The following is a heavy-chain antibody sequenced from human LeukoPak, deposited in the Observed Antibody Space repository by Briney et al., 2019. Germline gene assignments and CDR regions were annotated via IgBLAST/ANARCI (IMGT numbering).Heavy chain of an antibody. CDR2: IYPGDSDT. J-gene: IGHJ4*02. CDR3: ARPYYDRSGQPSYFDY. CDR1: GYSFTSYW. D-gene: IGHD3-22*01. V-gene: IGHV5-51*01. Sequence: GESLKISCKGSGYSFTSYWIGWVRQMPGKGLEWMGIIYPGDSDTRYSPSFQGQVTISADKSISTAYLQWSSLKASDTAMYYCARPYYDRSGQPSYFDYWGQGTLVTVSS.